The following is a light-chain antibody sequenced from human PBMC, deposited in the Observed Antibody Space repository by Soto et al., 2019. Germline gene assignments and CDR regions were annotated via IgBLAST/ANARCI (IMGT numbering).Light chain of an antibody. CDR3: CSYAGSYTFV. Sequence: LTQPRSVSGSPGQSVTISCTGTSSDVGGYNYVSWYQQHPDKAPKLMIYDVSKRPSGVPDRFSGSKSGNTASLTISGLQAEDEADYYCCSYAGSYTFVFGTGTKVTVL. CDR2: DVS. J-gene: IGLJ1*01. V-gene: IGLV2-11*01. CDR1: SSDVGGYNY.